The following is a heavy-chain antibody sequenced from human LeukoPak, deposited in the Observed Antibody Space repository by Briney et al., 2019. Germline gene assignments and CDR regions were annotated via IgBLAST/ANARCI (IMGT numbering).Heavy chain of an antibody. Sequence: SETLSLTCAVYGGSFSGYYWSWIRQPPGKGLEWIGEINHSGITNYNPSLKSRVTISVDTSKNQFSLKLSSVTAADTAVYYCARDRARSGYYYYYMDVWGKGTTVTISS. CDR3: ARDRARSGYYYYYMDV. CDR1: GGSFSGYY. V-gene: IGHV4-34*01. J-gene: IGHJ6*03. CDR2: INHSGIT. D-gene: IGHD3-10*01.